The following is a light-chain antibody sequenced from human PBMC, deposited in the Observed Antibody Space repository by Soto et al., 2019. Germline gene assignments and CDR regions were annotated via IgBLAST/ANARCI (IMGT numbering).Light chain of an antibody. V-gene: IGKV1-33*01. CDR3: QQYENIPT. CDR1: QNITNY. Sequence: DIQMTQSPSSLSGSVGDRVTITCQASQNITNYLNWYQQKPGRAPKLLIYDASNLEAGVPSRFRGSGSGTDFTFTIRRLKPEDIATYYCQQYENIPTFGQGTRVEIK. CDR2: DAS. J-gene: IGKJ5*01.